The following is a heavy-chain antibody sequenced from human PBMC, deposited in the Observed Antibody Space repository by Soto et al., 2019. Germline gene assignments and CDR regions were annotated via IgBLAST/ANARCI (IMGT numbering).Heavy chain of an antibody. Sequence: QVQLKESGPGLVKPSETLSLTCTVSGGSITNYYCSWFQQPTGKGLEWIGYIQYNGYSAYNRSLKRRVSMSMATSKTQFSLRVESVTATDRAVYYCARHGFGPLHGVVDVWGQGTTVIVSS. J-gene: IGHJ6*02. CDR3: ARHGFGPLHGVVDV. D-gene: IGHD3-10*01. CDR1: GGSITNYY. CDR2: IQYNGYS. V-gene: IGHV4-59*08.